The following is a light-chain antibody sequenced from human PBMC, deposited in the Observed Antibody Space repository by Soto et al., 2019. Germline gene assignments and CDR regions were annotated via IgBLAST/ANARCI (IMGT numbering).Light chain of an antibody. V-gene: IGKV1-39*01. CDR2: ATS. J-gene: IGKJ3*01. Sequence: DIQMTQSPSSLSASVGDRVTITWRASQSVYTILNWYQQKPGKAPNLLIYATSILQPGVPSRFSGSRSATDFTLTISSLQPEDFATHSCQQGYRTPYTVGPGTKVDIK. CDR1: QSVYTI. CDR3: QQGYRTPYT.